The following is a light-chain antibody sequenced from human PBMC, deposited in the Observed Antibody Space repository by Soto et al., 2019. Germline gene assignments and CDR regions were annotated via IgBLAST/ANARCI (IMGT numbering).Light chain of an antibody. CDR2: KAS. CDR1: QSITNW. Sequence: DIQMTQSPSTLSASVGARDTITCRASQSITNWLAWYQQKPGKAPKLLIYKASSLEGGVPSRFSGSGSGTDFTLTITSLQPDDFATYYCQQYNTYPWTFGQGTKVEIK. CDR3: QQYNTYPWT. V-gene: IGKV1-5*03. J-gene: IGKJ1*01.